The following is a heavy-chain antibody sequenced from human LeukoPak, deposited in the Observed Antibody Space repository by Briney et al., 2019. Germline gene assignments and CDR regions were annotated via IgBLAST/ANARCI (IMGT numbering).Heavy chain of an antibody. CDR3: AREYGSGSYYNHLTNYFDY. CDR2: INWNGGST. J-gene: IGHJ4*02. D-gene: IGHD3-10*01. V-gene: IGHV3-20*04. Sequence: PGGSLRLSCAASGFSFDDYGMSWVRQTPGKGLEWVAGINWNGGSTSYVDSVKGRITISRDNAKNTLYLQMNSLRAEDTAVYYCAREYGSGSYYNHLTNYFDYWGQGTLVTVSS. CDR1: GFSFDDYG.